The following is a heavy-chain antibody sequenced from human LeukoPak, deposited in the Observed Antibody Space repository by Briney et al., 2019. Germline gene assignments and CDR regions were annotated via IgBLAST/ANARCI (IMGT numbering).Heavy chain of an antibody. CDR2: ISSASNTI. Sequence: PGGSLRLSCAASGFTFSSYNLNWVRQAPGKGLEWVSFISSASNTIYYADSVKGRFTISRDNAKNSLYLQMNSLRAEDTAAYYCAKDPNGDYVGGFWFDPWGQGTLVTVSS. D-gene: IGHD4-17*01. CDR1: GFTFSSYN. J-gene: IGHJ5*02. CDR3: AKDPNGDYVGGFWFDP. V-gene: IGHV3-48*01.